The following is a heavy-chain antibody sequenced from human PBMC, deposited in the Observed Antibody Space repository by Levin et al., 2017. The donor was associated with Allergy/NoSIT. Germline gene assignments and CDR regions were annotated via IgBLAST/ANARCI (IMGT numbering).Heavy chain of an antibody. V-gene: IGHV2-26*01. CDR3: ARIPQYSSSSVEYYYYYYGMDV. J-gene: IGHJ6*02. CDR2: IFSNDEK. Sequence: ESGPTLVKPTETLTLTCTVSGFSLSNTRMGVSWIRQPPGKALEWLAHIFSNDEKSYSTSLKSRLTISKDTSKSQVVLTMTNMDPVDTATYYCARIPQYSSSSVEYYYYYYGMDVWGQGTTVTVSS. CDR1: GFSLSNTRMG. D-gene: IGHD6-6*01.